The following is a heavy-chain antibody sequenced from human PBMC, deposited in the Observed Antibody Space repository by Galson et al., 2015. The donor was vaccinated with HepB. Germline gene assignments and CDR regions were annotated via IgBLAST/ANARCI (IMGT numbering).Heavy chain of an antibody. CDR1: GGSFSGYY. D-gene: IGHD2-15*01. V-gene: IGHV4-34*01. CDR3: ARGRGVGVVVAAASIKGAFDI. J-gene: IGHJ3*02. CDR2: INHSGST. Sequence: LSLTCAVYGGSFSGYYWSWIRQPPGKGLEWIGEINHSGSTNYNPSLKSRVTISVDTSKNQFSLKLSSVTAADTAVYYCARGRGVGVVVAAASIKGAFDIWGQGTMVTVSS.